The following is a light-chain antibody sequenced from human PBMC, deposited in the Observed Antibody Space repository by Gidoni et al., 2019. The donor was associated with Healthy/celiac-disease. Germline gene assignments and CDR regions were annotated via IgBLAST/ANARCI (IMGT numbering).Light chain of an antibody. V-gene: IGKV2-28*01. CDR3: MQALQTPPT. J-gene: IGKJ2*01. CDR2: LGS. Sequence: IVMNPSPPVLPVTPGEPASISCTSSQSLLHSNGYNYLDWYLQKPGQSPQLLIYLGSNRASGVPDRFSGRGSGTDFTLKISRVEAEDVGVYYCMQALQTPPTFGQGTKLEIK. CDR1: QSLLHSNGYNY.